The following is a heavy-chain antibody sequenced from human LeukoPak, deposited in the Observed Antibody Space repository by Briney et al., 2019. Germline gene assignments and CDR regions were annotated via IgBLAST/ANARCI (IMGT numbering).Heavy chain of an antibody. J-gene: IGHJ4*02. V-gene: IGHV3-21*01. CDR1: GFTFSSYS. D-gene: IGHD2-21*02. Sequence: GGSLRLSCAASGFTFSSYSMNWVRQAPGKGLEWVSSISSSSSYIYYADLVKGRFTISRDNAKNSLYLQMNSLRAEDTAVYYCARPAYCGGNCYYFPDYWGQGTLVTVSS. CDR3: ARPAYCGGNCYYFPDY. CDR2: ISSSSSYI.